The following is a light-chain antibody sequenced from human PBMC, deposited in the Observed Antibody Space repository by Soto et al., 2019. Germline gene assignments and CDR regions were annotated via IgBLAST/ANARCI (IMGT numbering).Light chain of an antibody. CDR3: QKDNNVPFT. J-gene: IGKJ3*01. Sequence: EIVMTQSPATLSLSPGERATLSCRASQSVSSNLAWYQQKPGQAHRVLIYGASTRATGIPARFSGSGSGTEFTLTISSLAPEDFAVYYCQKDNNVPFTVGPWTNVDIK. CDR1: QSVSSN. V-gene: IGKV3-15*01. CDR2: GAS.